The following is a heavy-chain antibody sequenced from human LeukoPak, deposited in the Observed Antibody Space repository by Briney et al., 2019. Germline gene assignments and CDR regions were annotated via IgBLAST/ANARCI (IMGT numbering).Heavy chain of an antibody. Sequence: GGSLRLSCAVSGFTFRNFWMSWVRQAPGRGLEWVANIHPEGNEKYHVESVKGRFTISRDNTKNLLFLQMNGLRVEDTAVYYCARGDDFSGDHWGQGTLVTVSS. CDR3: ARGDDFSGDH. J-gene: IGHJ4*02. D-gene: IGHD1-1*01. V-gene: IGHV3-7*04. CDR2: IHPEGNEK. CDR1: GFTFRNFW.